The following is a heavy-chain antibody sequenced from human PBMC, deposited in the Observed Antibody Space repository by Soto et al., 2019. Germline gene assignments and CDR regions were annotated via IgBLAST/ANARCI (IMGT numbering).Heavy chain of an antibody. J-gene: IGHJ4*02. CDR2: IVSGGST. CDR1: GFKVGSSY. Sequence: EVQVVESGGDLIQPGGSLRLSCAASGFKVGSSYVTWVRQAPGKGLEWVSVIVSGGSTHYADSVTGRFTVSRDVSNNTVYLHMSSLRAEDTAVYFCATDSLNVGIGYFDSWGLGTLVTVSS. V-gene: IGHV3-53*01. D-gene: IGHD1-26*01. CDR3: ATDSLNVGIGYFDS.